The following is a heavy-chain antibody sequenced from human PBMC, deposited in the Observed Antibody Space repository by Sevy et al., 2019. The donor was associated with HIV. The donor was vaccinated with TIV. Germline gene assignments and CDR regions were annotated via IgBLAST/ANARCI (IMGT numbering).Heavy chain of an antibody. CDR1: GFTFSSYW. J-gene: IGHJ4*02. CDR2: IKQDGSEK. D-gene: IGHD3-9*01. Sequence: GGSLRLSCAASGFTFSSYWMSWVRQAPEKGLEWVANIKQDGSEKYYVDSVKGRFTISRDNAKNSLYLQMNSPRAEDTAVYYCARASGILTGYFDYWGQGTLVTVSS. V-gene: IGHV3-7*03. CDR3: ARASGILTGYFDY.